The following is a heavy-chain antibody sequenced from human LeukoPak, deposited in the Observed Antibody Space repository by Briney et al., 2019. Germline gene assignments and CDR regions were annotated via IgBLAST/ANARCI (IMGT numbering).Heavy chain of an antibody. D-gene: IGHD6-13*01. CDR3: AREVLSIAAAGTVIDY. V-gene: IGHV7-4-1*02. Sequence: ASVKVSCKSSGYTFTGYYMHWVRQAPGQGLEWMGWINTNTGNPTYAQGFTGRFVFSLDTSVSTAYLQISSLKAEDTAVYYCAREVLSIAAAGTVIDYWGQGTLVTVSS. CDR2: INTNTGNP. J-gene: IGHJ4*02. CDR1: GYTFTGYY.